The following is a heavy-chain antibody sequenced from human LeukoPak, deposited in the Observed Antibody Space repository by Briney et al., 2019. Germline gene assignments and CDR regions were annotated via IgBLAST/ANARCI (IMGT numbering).Heavy chain of an antibody. D-gene: IGHD1-26*01. J-gene: IGHJ6*03. Sequence: PGGSLRLSCAASGFTFSSYAMSWVRQAPGKGLEWVSAISGSGGSTYYADSVKGRFTISRDNSKNTLYLQMNSLRAEDTAVYYCARQWELSYSYMDVWGKGTTVTVSS. CDR3: ARQWELSYSYMDV. CDR1: GFTFSSYA. CDR2: ISGSGGST. V-gene: IGHV3-23*01.